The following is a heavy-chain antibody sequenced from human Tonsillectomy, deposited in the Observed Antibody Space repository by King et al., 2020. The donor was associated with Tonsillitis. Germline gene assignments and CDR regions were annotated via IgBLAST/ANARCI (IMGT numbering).Heavy chain of an antibody. D-gene: IGHD2-2*01. J-gene: IGHJ4*02. Sequence: QLQESGPGLVKPSETLSLTCTVSGGSIGSSYWSWIRQPPGKGLECIGFIYYSGSTTYNPSLRSRGTISADTAKNQFSLRLTSVTATDTAVYYCARQAYCSGTTCYPFDYWGQGTLVTVSS. CDR3: ARQAYCSGTTCYPFDY. V-gene: IGHV4-59*08. CDR2: IYYSGST. CDR1: GGSIGSSY.